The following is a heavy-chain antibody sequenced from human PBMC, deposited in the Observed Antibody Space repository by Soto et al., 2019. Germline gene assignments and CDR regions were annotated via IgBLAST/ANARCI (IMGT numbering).Heavy chain of an antibody. CDR1: GGAFSDYA. CDR3: ASWLKGPDIGNYYYGMDV. Sequence: QVQLVQSGAEVKKPGSSVKVSCKASGGAFSDYAFSWVRQAPGQGLEWLGGIMPIFRAPDYAQKFQARVTSTADEFTRTAYMEMNSLRSEDTAVYYCASWLKGPDIGNYYYGMDVWGQGTTVTVS. D-gene: IGHD2-15*01. J-gene: IGHJ6*02. CDR2: IMPIFRAP. V-gene: IGHV1-69*12.